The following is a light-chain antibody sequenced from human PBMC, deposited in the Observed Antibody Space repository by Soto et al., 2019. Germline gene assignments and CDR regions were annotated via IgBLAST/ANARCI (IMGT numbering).Light chain of an antibody. Sequence: EIVLTQSPGTLSLSPGERATLSCRASQSVSSSYLAWYQQKPAQAPRLLIYGASSRATGIPDRFSGSGSGTDFTLTISRLEPEDFAVYYCQQYGSSLLTFGGGTKVDI. CDR3: QQYGSSLLT. CDR1: QSVSSSY. CDR2: GAS. V-gene: IGKV3-20*01. J-gene: IGKJ4*01.